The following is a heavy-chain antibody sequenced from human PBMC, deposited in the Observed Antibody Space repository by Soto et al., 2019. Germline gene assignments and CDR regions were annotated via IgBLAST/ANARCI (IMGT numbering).Heavy chain of an antibody. CDR1: GYTFTSYD. CDR3: ARTNLQNWNGHNWFDP. Sequence: QVQLVQSGAEVKKPGASVKVSCKASGYTFTSYDISWVRQAPGQGLEWMGRISAYNGNTNYAQKLQGRVTMTTDPSTRTAYMELRSVRSDDTDVYYCARTNLQNWNGHNWFDPWCQGTLVTVSS. CDR2: ISAYNGNT. V-gene: IGHV1-18*01. D-gene: IGHD1-1*01. J-gene: IGHJ5*02.